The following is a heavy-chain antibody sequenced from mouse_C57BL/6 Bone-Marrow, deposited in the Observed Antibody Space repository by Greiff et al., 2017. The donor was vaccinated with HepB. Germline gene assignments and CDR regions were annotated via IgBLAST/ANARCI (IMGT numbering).Heavy chain of an antibody. J-gene: IGHJ3*01. D-gene: IGHD1-1*01. CDR2: IYPRDGST. CDR1: GYNFTSYD. Sequence: VQLQQSGPELVKPGASVKLSCKASGYNFTSYDINWVKQRPGQGLEWIGWIYPRDGSTKYNEKFKGKATLTVDTSSSTAYMELHSLTSEDSAVYFCARAYYYGSGEACAYWGQGTLVTVSA. CDR3: ARAYYYGSGEACAY. V-gene: IGHV1-85*01.